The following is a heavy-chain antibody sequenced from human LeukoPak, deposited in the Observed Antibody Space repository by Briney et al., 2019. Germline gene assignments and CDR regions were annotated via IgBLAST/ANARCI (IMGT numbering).Heavy chain of an antibody. CDR1: AYTFTFYY. CDR3: ARDYHFWSGYSLYYFDY. D-gene: IGHD3-3*01. V-gene: IGHV1-2*02. Sequence: ASVTLSFTSSAYTFTFYYMQLVRQAPGQGLGLMGWVNPKSGGKNYGQKFKGRVTMTRDTSISTAYMELSRLRSDDTAVYYCARDYHFWSGYSLYYFDYWGQGTLVTVSS. CDR2: VNPKSGGK. J-gene: IGHJ4*02.